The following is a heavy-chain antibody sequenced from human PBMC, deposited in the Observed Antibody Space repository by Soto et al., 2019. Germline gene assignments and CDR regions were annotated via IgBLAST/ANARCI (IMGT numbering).Heavy chain of an antibody. V-gene: IGHV3-23*01. CDR2: ISGSGGST. J-gene: IGHJ4*02. D-gene: IGHD6-13*01. Sequence: GGSLRLSCAASGFTFSSYAMSWVRQAPGKGLEWVSAISGSGGSTYYADSVKGRFTISRDNSKNTLYLQMNSLRAEDTAVYYCAKGGQQLPRVGHDWGQRTLVTVSS. CDR3: AKGGQQLPRVGHD. CDR1: GFTFSSYA.